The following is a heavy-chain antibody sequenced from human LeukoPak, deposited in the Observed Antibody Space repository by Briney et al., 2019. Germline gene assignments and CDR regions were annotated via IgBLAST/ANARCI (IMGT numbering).Heavy chain of an antibody. V-gene: IGHV3-23*01. D-gene: IGHD1-1*01. J-gene: IGHJ1*01. CDR2: ISGSGGST. CDR1: GFTFSSYA. CDR3: AKDPAPAGTEGGGGYFQH. Sequence: GGSLRLSCAAPGFTFSSYAMSWVRQAPGKGLEWVSAISGSGGSTYYADSVKGRFTISRDNSKNTLYLQMNSLRAEDTAVYYCAKDPAPAGTEGGGGYFQHWGQGTLVTVSS.